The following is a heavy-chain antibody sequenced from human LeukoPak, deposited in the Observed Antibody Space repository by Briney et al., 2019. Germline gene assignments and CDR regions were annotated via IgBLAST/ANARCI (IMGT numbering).Heavy chain of an antibody. CDR2: IYHSGST. V-gene: IGHV4-38-2*01. CDR3: ARSYSYGLSFDY. D-gene: IGHD5-18*01. Sequence: EPSETLSLTCAVSGYSISSGYYWGWIRQPPGKGLEWIGSIYHSGSTYYNPSLKSRVTISVDTSKNQFSLKLSSVTAADTAVYYCARSYSYGLSFDYWGQRTLVTVSS. CDR1: GYSISSGYY. J-gene: IGHJ4*02.